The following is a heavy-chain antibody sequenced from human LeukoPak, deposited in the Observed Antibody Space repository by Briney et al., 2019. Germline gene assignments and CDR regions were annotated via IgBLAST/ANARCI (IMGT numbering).Heavy chain of an antibody. J-gene: IGHJ4*02. Sequence: PGESLTLSCAASGFTISSYYMNWVRQAPGKGLEWVSSIINSSSYIYYADSVRGRFTISRDNAKSSLYMQMNSLGAEETAVYYCARVIRRGIAPGAFDYWGQGTLVTVSS. D-gene: IGHD6-13*01. CDR2: IINSSSYI. CDR3: ARVIRRGIAPGAFDY. V-gene: IGHV3-21*01. CDR1: GFTISSYY.